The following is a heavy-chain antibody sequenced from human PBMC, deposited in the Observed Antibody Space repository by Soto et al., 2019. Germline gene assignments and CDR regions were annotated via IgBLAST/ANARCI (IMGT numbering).Heavy chain of an antibody. CDR3: ARLDYTQPLYYYYYLDV. V-gene: IGHV4-30-4*01. J-gene: IGHJ6*03. Sequence: SETLSLTCTVSGGSISSGDYYWSWIRQPPGKGLEWIGYIYYSGSTYYNPSLKSRVTISVDTSKNQFSLKLSSVTAADTAVYYCARLDYTQPLYYYYYLDVWGKGTTVTVSS. CDR2: IYYSGST. CDR1: GGSISSGDYY. D-gene: IGHD4-4*01.